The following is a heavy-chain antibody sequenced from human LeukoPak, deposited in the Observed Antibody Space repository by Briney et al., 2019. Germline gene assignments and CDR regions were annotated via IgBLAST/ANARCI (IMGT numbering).Heavy chain of an antibody. D-gene: IGHD6-19*01. CDR2: INPYSGGT. Sequence: EASVKVSCKASGYTFTGYYIHWVRQAPGQGLEWMGWINPYSGGTNYTQKFQGRVTMTRDTSISTAYMELSRLTSDDTAVYYCARGRRSGWYYDYWGQGTLVTVSS. CDR1: GYTFTGYY. V-gene: IGHV1-2*02. CDR3: ARGRRSGWYYDY. J-gene: IGHJ4*02.